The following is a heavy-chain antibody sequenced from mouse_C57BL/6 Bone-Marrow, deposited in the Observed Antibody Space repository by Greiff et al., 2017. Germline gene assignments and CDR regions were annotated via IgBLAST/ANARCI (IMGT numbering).Heavy chain of an antibody. CDR3: TIPYDGYWYFDV. CDR2: IDPETGGT. J-gene: IGHJ1*03. CDR1: GYTFTDYE. V-gene: IGHV1-15*01. D-gene: IGHD2-3*01. Sequence: VQLKESGAELVRPGASVTLSCKASGYTFTDYEMHWVKQTPVHGLEWIGAIDPETGGTAYNQKFKGKAILTADKSSSTAYMELRSLTSEDSAVYYCTIPYDGYWYFDVWGTGTTVTVSS.